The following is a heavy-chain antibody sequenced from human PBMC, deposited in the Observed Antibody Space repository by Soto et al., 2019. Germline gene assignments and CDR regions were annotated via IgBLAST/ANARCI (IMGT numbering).Heavy chain of an antibody. CDR1: GGTISSGGYY. CDR2: IYYSGST. D-gene: IGHD3-22*01. CDR3: ARVTLLRSAGHAFDI. V-gene: IGHV4-31*03. J-gene: IGHJ3*02. Sequence: QVQLQESGPGLVKPSQTLSLTCTVSGGTISSGGYYWRWIRQHPGKGLEWIGYIYYSGSTYSNQYLKSRVTISGDTSKNQFYLKLSSVTAADTAVYYCARVTLLRSAGHAFDIWGQGTMVTVSS.